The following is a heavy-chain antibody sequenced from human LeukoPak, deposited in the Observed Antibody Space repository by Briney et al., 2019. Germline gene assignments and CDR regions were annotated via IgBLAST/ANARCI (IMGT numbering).Heavy chain of an antibody. D-gene: IGHD3-10*01. Sequence: PGGSLRLSCVASGFTFSSYTMNWVRQAPGKGLEWVSSITSSSSFIYYTDSVQGRFTISRDNAENSVYLEMNSLRAEDTAVYYCAREYYTYDHWGQGTLVTVSS. J-gene: IGHJ4*02. CDR3: AREYYTYDH. V-gene: IGHV3-21*01. CDR1: GFTFSSYT. CDR2: ITSSSSFI.